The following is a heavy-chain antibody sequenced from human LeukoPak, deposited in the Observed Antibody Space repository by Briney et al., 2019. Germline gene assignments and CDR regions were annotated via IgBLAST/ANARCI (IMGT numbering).Heavy chain of an antibody. J-gene: IGHJ5*02. CDR1: GGSISSNSLY. Sequence: PSETLSLTCTVSGGSISSNSLYWGWIRQPPGKGLEWIGSIYYSGRTYYNPSLQMRGTISVDTSKNQFSLKLSSVTVADTAVYYCARNRYYYGSGNYGVPNWFDPWGQGTLVTVSS. CDR3: ARNRYYYGSGNYGVPNWFDP. V-gene: IGHV4-39*01. CDR2: IYYSGRT. D-gene: IGHD3-10*01.